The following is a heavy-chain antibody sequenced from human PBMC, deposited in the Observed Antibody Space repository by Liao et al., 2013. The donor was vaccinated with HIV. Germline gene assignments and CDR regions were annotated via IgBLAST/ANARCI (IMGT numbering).Heavy chain of an antibody. CDR2: LAYSGTT. CDR3: ARGGFIHYFKDDPFDI. J-gene: IGHJ3*02. Sequence: QLQLQESGPGRVKPSETLSLTCNVSGGSITSSSYDWGWIRQSPGKGLEWIGSLAYSGTTNFNPSLRSRVTISLDTSKNQFSLKLTSVTAADTAVYHCARGGFIHYFKDDPFDIWGQGTMVTVSS. CDR1: GGSITSSSYD. V-gene: IGHV4-39*07. D-gene: IGHD3-10*01.